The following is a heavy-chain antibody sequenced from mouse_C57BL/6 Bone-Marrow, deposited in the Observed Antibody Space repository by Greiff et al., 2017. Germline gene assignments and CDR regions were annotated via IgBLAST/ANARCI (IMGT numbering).Heavy chain of an antibody. Sequence: VQLQQSGAELVRPGASVKLSCTASGFNIKDAYMPWVKQRPEQGLEWIGWIDPENGDTEYASKFPGKATLTADTSSTTAYLPLSRLTSEDAAVYYCTTGSVDYWGQGTTLTVAS. J-gene: IGHJ2*01. CDR2: IDPENGDT. V-gene: IGHV14-4*01. CDR3: TTGSVDY. CDR1: GFNIKDAY. D-gene: IGHD1-1*01.